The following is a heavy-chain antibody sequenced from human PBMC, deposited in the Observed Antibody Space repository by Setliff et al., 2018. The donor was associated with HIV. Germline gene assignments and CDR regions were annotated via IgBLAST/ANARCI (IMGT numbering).Heavy chain of an antibody. CDR3: ARGVNFDY. Sequence: SETLSLTCTVSGGSISSYYWSWIRQPPGKGLEWIGYIYNSGSTNYNPSLTSRVTISADTSRNQFSLKLTSVTAADTAIYYCARGVNFDYWGQGTLVTVSS. CDR2: IYNSGST. CDR1: GGSISSYY. V-gene: IGHV4-59*01. J-gene: IGHJ4*02. D-gene: IGHD3-3*01.